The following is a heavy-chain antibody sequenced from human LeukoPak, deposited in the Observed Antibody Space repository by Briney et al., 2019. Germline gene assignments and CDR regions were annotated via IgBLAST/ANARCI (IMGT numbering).Heavy chain of an antibody. Sequence: AGSLRLSCAASGFTFSSYWMSWVRQAPGKGLEWVANIKQDGSEKYYVASVKGRFTISRDNAKNSLYLQMNSLRAEDTAVYYCARIGFLEWLLCGNLGYYFDYWGQGTLVTVSS. CDR1: GFTFSSYW. D-gene: IGHD3-3*01. CDR3: ARIGFLEWLLCGNLGYYFDY. CDR2: IKQDGSEK. J-gene: IGHJ4*02. V-gene: IGHV3-7*01.